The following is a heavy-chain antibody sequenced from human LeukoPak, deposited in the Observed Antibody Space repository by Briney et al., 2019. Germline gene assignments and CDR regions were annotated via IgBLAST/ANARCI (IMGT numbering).Heavy chain of an antibody. J-gene: IGHJ6*02. CDR3: ARVPLITFGGNYYYYGMDV. V-gene: IGHV3-48*03. D-gene: IGHD3-16*01. Sequence: GGSLRLSCAASGFTFSSYEMNWVRQAPGKGVEWVSYISSSGSTKYYADSVKGRFTISRDNAKNSLYLQMNSLRAEDTAVYYCARVPLITFGGNYYYYGMDVWGQGTTVTVSS. CDR2: ISSSGSTK. CDR1: GFTFSSYE.